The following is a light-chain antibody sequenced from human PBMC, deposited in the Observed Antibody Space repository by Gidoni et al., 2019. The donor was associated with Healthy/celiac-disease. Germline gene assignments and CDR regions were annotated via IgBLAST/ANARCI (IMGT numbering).Light chain of an antibody. V-gene: IGKV1-5*01. CDR2: DAS. CDR1: QSISSW. CDR3: QQYNSYSGG. J-gene: IGKJ1*01. Sequence: DIQMTQPPSTLSASVGDRVTITCRASQSISSWLAWYQQKPGKAPKLLIYDASSLESGVPSRFSGSGSGTEFTLTISSLQPDDFATYYCQQYNSYSGGFGQGTKVEIK.